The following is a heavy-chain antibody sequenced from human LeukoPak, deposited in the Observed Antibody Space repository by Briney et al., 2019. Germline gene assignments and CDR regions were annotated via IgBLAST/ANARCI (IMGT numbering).Heavy chain of an antibody. Sequence: GGSLRLSCAASGFTFSTCAINWVRQAPGKGLEWVSAISGSGSKTFYADSVKGRFTISRDNPKNTLYLQMNSLRPEDTAVYYCVKEPRGYSFSFAIWGQGTMVTVSS. D-gene: IGHD5-18*01. J-gene: IGHJ3*02. CDR3: VKEPRGYSFSFAI. CDR1: GFTFSTCA. CDR2: ISGSGSKT. V-gene: IGHV3-23*01.